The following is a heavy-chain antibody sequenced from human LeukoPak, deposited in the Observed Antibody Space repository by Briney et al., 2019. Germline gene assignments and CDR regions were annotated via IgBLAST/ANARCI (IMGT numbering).Heavy chain of an antibody. J-gene: IGHJ5*02. Sequence: GGSLRLSCAASGFTFSSYWMSWVRQAPGKGLEWVANIKQDGSEKYYVDSVKGRFTISRDNAKNSLYLQMNSLSAEATAVYYCAREWGYRGYDSLGPVRWFDPWGQGTLVTVSS. V-gene: IGHV3-7*01. CDR3: AREWGYRGYDSLGPVRWFDP. CDR2: IKQDGSEK. D-gene: IGHD5-12*01. CDR1: GFTFSSYW.